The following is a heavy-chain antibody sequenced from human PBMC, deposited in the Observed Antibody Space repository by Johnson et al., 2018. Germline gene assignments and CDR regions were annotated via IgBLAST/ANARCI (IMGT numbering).Heavy chain of an antibody. J-gene: IGHJ1*01. Sequence: QVQLQQWGAGLLKPTETLALICAVYGGSFSGYYWSWIRQPPGMGLEWIGEINHSGNTNFTPSLKNRVPISVDTSKNQFSLKLRSVNAADTAVYDCARGRYCSGGSCLLRARPGYFQHWGQGTLVTVSS. CDR2: INHSGNT. V-gene: IGHV4-34*01. CDR1: GGSFSGYY. D-gene: IGHD2-15*01. CDR3: ARGRYCSGGSCLLRARPGYFQH.